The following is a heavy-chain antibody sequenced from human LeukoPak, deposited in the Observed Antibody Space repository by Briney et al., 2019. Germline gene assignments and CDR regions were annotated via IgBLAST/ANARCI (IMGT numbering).Heavy chain of an antibody. J-gene: IGHJ4*02. CDR2: ISAYNGNT. CDR1: GYTFTSYG. D-gene: IGHD4-17*01. Sequence: RASVKVSCKAAGYTFTSYGISWVRQAPGRGLEWMGWISAYNGNTNYAQKLQGRVTMTTDTSTSTAYMELRSLRSDDTAVYYCARDQDGDYAGYWGQGTLVTVSS. V-gene: IGHV1-18*01. CDR3: ARDQDGDYAGY.